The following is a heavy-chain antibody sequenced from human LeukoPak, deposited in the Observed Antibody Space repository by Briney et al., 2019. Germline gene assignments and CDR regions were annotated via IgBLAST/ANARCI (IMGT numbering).Heavy chain of an antibody. CDR2: IYTRGNT. CDR3: AREGPITETA. V-gene: IGHV4-61*02. Sequence: SETLSLTCTVAGASISSGSYYWSWIRQPAGKGLEWIGRIYTRGNTNYNPSLESRVTILLDRSKNQFSLRLNSVTAADTAVYYCAREGPITETAWGQGTLVTVSS. J-gene: IGHJ5*02. D-gene: IGHD1-14*01. CDR1: GASISSGSYY.